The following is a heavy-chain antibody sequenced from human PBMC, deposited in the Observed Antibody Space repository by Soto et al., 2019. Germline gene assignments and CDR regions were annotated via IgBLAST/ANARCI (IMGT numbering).Heavy chain of an antibody. J-gene: IGHJ4*02. Sequence: LRLSCATSGFSLNTYSMNWVRQAPGQGLEWVASISSSSNHIYYADSVKGRFTVSRDNAKNSLYLQMNSLRAEDTAVYYCARHRIQVWSKYYFDYWGQGTLVTVSS. D-gene: IGHD5-18*01. CDR1: GFSLNTYS. CDR3: ARHRIQVWSKYYFDY. CDR2: ISSSSNHI. V-gene: IGHV3-21*01.